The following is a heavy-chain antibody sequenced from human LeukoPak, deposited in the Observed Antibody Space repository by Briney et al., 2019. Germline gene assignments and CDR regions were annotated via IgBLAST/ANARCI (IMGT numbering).Heavy chain of an antibody. J-gene: IGHJ5*02. V-gene: IGHV1-69*05. CDR1: GGTFSSYA. Sequence: SVKVSCRASGGTFSSYAISWVRQAPGQGLEWMGGIIPIFGTANYAQKFQGRVTITTDESTSTAYMELSSLRSEDTAVYYCARWGEYSSSSGYWFDPWGQGTLVTVSS. CDR3: ARWGEYSSSSGYWFDP. D-gene: IGHD6-6*01. CDR2: IIPIFGTA.